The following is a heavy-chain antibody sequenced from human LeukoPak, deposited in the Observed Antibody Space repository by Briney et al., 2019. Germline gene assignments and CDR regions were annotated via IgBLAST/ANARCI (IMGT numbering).Heavy chain of an antibody. V-gene: IGHV3-11*04. Sequence: GGSLRLFCAASGFTCSDYYMSWIRQALGKGLEWVSYISNSGSTIYYADSVKGRFTISRDNAKNSLYLQMTSLRAEDTAVYYCARRATPHNWGQGTLVTVSS. CDR3: ARRATPHN. J-gene: IGHJ4*02. CDR1: GFTCSDYY. CDR2: ISNSGSTI.